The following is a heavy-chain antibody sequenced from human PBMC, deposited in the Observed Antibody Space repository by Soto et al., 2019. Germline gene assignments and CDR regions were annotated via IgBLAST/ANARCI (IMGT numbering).Heavy chain of an antibody. J-gene: IGHJ4*02. D-gene: IGHD6-19*01. CDR2: IWYDGSNK. CDR1: GFTFSSYG. CDR3: AKDRQPGYSSGWYLGY. V-gene: IGHV3-33*06. Sequence: GGSLRLSCAASGFTFSSYGMHWVRQAPGKGLEWVAVIWYDGSNKYYADSVKGRFTISRDNSKNTLYLQMNSLRAEDTAVYYCAKDRQPGYSSGWYLGYWGQGTLVTVSS.